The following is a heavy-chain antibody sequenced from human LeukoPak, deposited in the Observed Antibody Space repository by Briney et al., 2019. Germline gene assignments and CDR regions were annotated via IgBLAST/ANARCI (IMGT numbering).Heavy chain of an antibody. CDR1: GGSISSSSYY. V-gene: IGHV4-39*07. Sequence: SETLSLTCTVSGGSISSSSYYWGWIRQPPGKGLEWIGSIYYSGSTNYNPSLKSRVTISVDTSKNQFSLKLSSVTAADTAVYYCARFVDIVATTGSDADAFDIWGQGTMVTVSS. J-gene: IGHJ3*02. D-gene: IGHD5-12*01. CDR3: ARFVDIVATTGSDADAFDI. CDR2: IYYSGST.